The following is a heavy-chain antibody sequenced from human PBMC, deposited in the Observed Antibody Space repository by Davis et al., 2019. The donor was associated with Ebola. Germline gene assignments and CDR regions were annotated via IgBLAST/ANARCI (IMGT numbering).Heavy chain of an antibody. Sequence: ASVKVSCKASGYTFTGYYMHWVRQAPGQGLEWMGWINPNSGGTNYAQKFQGWVTMTRDTSISTAYMELSRLRSDDTAVYYCARALDGGNSGPIDYWGQGTLVTVSS. CDR1: GYTFTGYY. CDR3: ARALDGGNSGPIDY. CDR2: INPNSGGT. J-gene: IGHJ4*02. V-gene: IGHV1-2*04. D-gene: IGHD4-23*01.